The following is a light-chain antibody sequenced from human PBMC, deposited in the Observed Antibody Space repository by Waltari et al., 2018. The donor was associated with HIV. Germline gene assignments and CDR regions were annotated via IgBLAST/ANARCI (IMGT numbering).Light chain of an antibody. CDR2: DAS. Sequence: DIQMTQSPSSLSASIGDRVTITCRSSQYINTYLNWYQQKPGEAPKVLIYDASSLQSGVPSRFSGRGRGTDFTLTISSLQSEDYATYYCQQTYSVPLSFGPGTKVDVK. CDR3: QQTYSVPLS. V-gene: IGKV1-39*01. CDR1: QYINTY. J-gene: IGKJ3*01.